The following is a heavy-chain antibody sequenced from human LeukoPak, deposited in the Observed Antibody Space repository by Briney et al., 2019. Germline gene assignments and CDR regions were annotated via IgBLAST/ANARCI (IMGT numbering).Heavy chain of an antibody. D-gene: IGHD2-21*02. Sequence: PSETLSLTCTVSGGSISSYYWSWIRQPPGKGLEWIGYIYYSGSTNYNPSLKSRVTISVDTSKNQFSLKLSSVTAAGTAVYYCARIKTEDAFDIWGQGTMVTVSS. CDR3: ARIKTEDAFDI. CDR2: IYYSGST. J-gene: IGHJ3*02. V-gene: IGHV4-59*08. CDR1: GGSISSYY.